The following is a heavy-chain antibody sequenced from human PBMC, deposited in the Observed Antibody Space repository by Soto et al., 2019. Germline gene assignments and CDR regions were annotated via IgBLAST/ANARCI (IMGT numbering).Heavy chain of an antibody. D-gene: IGHD1-1*01. J-gene: IGHJ4*02. CDR3: ASTGWNTGYFDY. CDR2: IYTSGRT. Sequence: SETLSLTCTVAGGSISSYNWSWTRQPARKGLEWIGRIYTSGRTNYNPCLKSRVTMSVGTSKNQFSLKLSSVTAADTAVYYCASTGWNTGYFDYWGQGTLVAVSS. CDR1: GGSISSYN. V-gene: IGHV4-4*07.